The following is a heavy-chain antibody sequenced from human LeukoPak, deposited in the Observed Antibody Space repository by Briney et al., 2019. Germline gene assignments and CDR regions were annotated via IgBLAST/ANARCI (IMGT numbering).Heavy chain of an antibody. CDR2: ISTYNGNT. CDR1: GYTFTSNG. D-gene: IGHD3-10*01. CDR3: ARSGLLWFGESFDY. J-gene: IGHJ4*02. Sequence: GASVKVSCKASGYTFTSNGISWVRQAPGQGLEWMGWISTYNGNTNYAQKFQGRVTMTTDTSTSTAYMELRSLRSDDTAVYYCARSGLLWFGESFDYWGQGTLVTVSS. V-gene: IGHV1-18*01.